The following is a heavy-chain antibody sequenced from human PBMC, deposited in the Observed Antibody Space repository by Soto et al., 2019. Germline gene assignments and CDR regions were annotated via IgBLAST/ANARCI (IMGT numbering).Heavy chain of an antibody. Sequence: PGGALRLSCTASGFTFSDYAIHWVRQAPGKGLEWVAVISYDGSHKYYADAVKGRFTISRENSKNTLYLQMTSLRAGDTAVYYWARKLRKHGKTCVRTMDVWGQGTKVTV. CDR3: ARKLRKHGKTCVRTMDV. D-gene: IGHD1-26*01. J-gene: IGHJ6*02. CDR1: GFTFSDYA. V-gene: IGHV3-30-3*01. CDR2: ISYDGSHK.